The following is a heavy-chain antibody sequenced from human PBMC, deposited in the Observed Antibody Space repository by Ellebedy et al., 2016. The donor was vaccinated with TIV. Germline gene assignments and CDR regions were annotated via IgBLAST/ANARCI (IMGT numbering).Heavy chain of an antibody. CDR2: INNGGRTT. D-gene: IGHD1-26*01. V-gene: IGHV3-53*01. CDR3: AKDMVFGDGKWEIDV. Sequence: GESLKISCAASGFPVTSNYMNWVRQAPGKGLEWVSGINNGGRTTSYADSVKGRFTISRDNSRSTLYLQMNSLRAEDSAVYYCAKDMVFGDGKWEIDVWGQGTTVTVSS. CDR1: GFPVTSNY. J-gene: IGHJ6*02.